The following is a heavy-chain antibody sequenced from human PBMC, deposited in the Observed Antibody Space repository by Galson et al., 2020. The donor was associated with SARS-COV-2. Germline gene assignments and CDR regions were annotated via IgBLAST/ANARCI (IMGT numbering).Heavy chain of an antibody. CDR1: GGTFSSYA. Sequence: KISCKASGGTFSSYAISWVRQAPGQGLEWMGGIIPIFGTANYAHKFQGRVTITADESTSTAYMELSSLRSEDTAVYYCARVGTSGSSGWYADYWGQGTLVTVSS. CDR2: IIPIFGTA. CDR3: ARVGTSGSSGWYADY. D-gene: IGHD6-19*01. J-gene: IGHJ4*02. V-gene: IGHV1-69*01.